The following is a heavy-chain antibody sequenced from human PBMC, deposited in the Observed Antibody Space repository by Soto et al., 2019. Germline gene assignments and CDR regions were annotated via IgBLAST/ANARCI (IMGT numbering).Heavy chain of an antibody. D-gene: IGHD1-26*01. CDR1: GGTFTSYA. Sequence: QVQLMQSGAEVKKPGSSVKVSCKASGGTFTSYAISWVRQAPGQGLEWMGGITPIFGTANYAQKLQGRVTSTADGSTSTAYMELSSLRSEDTPVYYCAIRRFSGTYDCDYWGQGTLVTVSS. J-gene: IGHJ4*02. V-gene: IGHV1-69*01. CDR3: AIRRFSGTYDCDY. CDR2: ITPIFGTA.